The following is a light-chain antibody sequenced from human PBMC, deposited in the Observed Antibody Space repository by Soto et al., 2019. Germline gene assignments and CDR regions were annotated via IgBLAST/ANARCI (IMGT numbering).Light chain of an antibody. CDR3: CSHAGRGSVR. CDR1: SSDIGRYNL. J-gene: IGLJ2*01. CDR2: DVT. Sequence: QSALAQPASVSGSPGQSITISCTGTSSDIGRYNLVSWYQQYPGKAPKLVIYDVTKRPSGVSDRFSASKSGNTASLTISGLQAEDEADYYCCSHAGRGSVRFGGGTKLTVL. V-gene: IGLV2-23*02.